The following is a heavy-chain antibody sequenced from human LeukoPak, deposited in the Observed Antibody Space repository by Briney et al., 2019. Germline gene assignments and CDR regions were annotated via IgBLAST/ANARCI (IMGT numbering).Heavy chain of an antibody. CDR2: IWYDGSNK. J-gene: IGHJ3*02. D-gene: IGHD7-27*01. Sequence: QTGGSLRLSCAASGFTFSSYGMHWVRQAPGKGLEWVAVIWYDGSNKYYADSVKGRFTISRDNSKNTLYLQMNSLRAEDTAVYYCARDWAPKPYAFDIWGQGTMVTVSS. V-gene: IGHV3-33*08. CDR1: GFTFSSYG. CDR3: ARDWAPKPYAFDI.